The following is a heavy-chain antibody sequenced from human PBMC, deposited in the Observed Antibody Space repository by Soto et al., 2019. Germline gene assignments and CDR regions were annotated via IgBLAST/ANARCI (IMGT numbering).Heavy chain of an antibody. D-gene: IGHD3-22*01. CDR1: DGSINNSSYY. Sequence: QLQLQESGPGLVKPSETLSLTCTVSDGSINNSSYYWGWIRQPPGKGLEWIGSIYYSGSTYYNPSLKSRVTISVDTSKNQFSLKLRYVTAADTAVYYSARSYYDSSGSRVDVWGQGTTVTVSS. V-gene: IGHV4-39*01. CDR2: IYYSGST. J-gene: IGHJ6*02. CDR3: ARSYYDSSGSRVDV.